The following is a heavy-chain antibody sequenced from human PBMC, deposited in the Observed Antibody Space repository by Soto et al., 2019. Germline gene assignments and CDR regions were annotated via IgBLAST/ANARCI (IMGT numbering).Heavy chain of an antibody. CDR2: IYYSGST. CDR3: ARRYGGTFDY. V-gene: IGHV4-59*08. J-gene: IGHJ4*02. D-gene: IGHD2-15*01. CDR1: CFPISSYY. Sequence: SETLSLTCTVSCFPISSYYWSWIRQPPGKGLEWIGYIYYSGSTNYNPSLKSRVTISVDTSKNQFSLKLSSVTAADTAVYYCARRYGGTFDYWGQGTLVTVS.